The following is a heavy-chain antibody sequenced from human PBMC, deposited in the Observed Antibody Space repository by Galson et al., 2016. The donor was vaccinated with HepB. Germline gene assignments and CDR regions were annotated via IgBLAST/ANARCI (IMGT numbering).Heavy chain of an antibody. CDR1: GVSFTTSGVG. J-gene: IGHJ5*01. CDR2: IYWDDDK. CDR3: AHKRRGYSYHLFFDS. V-gene: IGHV2-5*02. Sequence: PALVKPTQTLTLTCTFSGVSFTTSGVGVGWIRQAPGKALEWLAVIYWDDDKRYSPSLQNRLTITRDTSKNQVVLTMTNMDPVDTGTYYCAHKRRGYSYHLFFDSWGQGILVTVSS. D-gene: IGHD5-18*01.